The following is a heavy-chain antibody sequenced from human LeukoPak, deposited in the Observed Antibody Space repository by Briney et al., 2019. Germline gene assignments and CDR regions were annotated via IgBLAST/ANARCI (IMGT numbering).Heavy chain of an antibody. CDR3: ASLYYYDSSGYYKFDY. Sequence: PGGSLRLSCAVSGFTFDDNAMHWVRQAPGKGLEWVSGISWNSGSIAYADSVRGRFTVSRDNAKNSLYLQMNSLRAEDTAVYYCASLYYYDSSGYYKFDYWGQGTLVTVSS. CDR1: GFTFDDNA. V-gene: IGHV3-9*01. J-gene: IGHJ4*02. CDR2: ISWNSGSI. D-gene: IGHD3-22*01.